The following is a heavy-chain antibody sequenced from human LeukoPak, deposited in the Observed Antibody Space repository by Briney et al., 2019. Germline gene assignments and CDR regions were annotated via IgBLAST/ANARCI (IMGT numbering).Heavy chain of an antibody. Sequence: FXXXDYGXSWVRQAPGXGGXWVSGINWNGGSTGYADSVKGRFTISRDNDKXSLYLQMNSLRAEDTALYYXXXXXXXXXXXXXGXXXXIWGXGXMXAVSS. CDR1: FXXXDYG. J-gene: IGHJ3*02. V-gene: IGHV3-20*03. CDR3: XXXXXXXXXXXXGXXXXI. CDR2: INWNGGST.